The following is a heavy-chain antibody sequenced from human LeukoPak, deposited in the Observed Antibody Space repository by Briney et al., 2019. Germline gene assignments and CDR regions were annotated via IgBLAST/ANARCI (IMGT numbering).Heavy chain of an antibody. CDR1: GFTFSSYA. Sequence: GGSLRLSCAASGFTFSSYAMHWVRQAPGKGLEWVAVISYDGSNKYYADSVKGRFTISRDTSKNTLYLQMNSLRAEDTAVYYCASAAPISEYTYAYDYWGQGTLVTVSS. J-gene: IGHJ4*02. CDR3: ASAAPISEYTYAYDY. V-gene: IGHV3-30*14. CDR2: ISYDGSNK. D-gene: IGHD5-18*01.